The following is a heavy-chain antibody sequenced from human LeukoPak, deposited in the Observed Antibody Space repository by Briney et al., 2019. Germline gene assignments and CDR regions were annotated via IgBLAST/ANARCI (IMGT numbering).Heavy chain of an antibody. CDR1: GAHISNYY. CDR2: LHASERT. CDR3: ASLSSGAAFDV. D-gene: IGHD3-22*01. V-gene: IGHV4-4*07. J-gene: IGHJ3*01. Sequence: SETLSLTCTVSGAHISNYYWTWVRQSAAQGLEWIGRLHASERTIYNPSLKSRLTMSIDTSKDQLSLTLTSVTAADSAVYYCASLSSGAAFDVWGQGTVVSVSS.